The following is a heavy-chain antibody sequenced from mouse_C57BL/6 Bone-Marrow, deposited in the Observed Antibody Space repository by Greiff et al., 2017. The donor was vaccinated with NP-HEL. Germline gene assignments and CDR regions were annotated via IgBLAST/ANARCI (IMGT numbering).Heavy chain of an antibody. J-gene: IGHJ2*01. D-gene: IGHD3-2*02. CDR3: ARETGYAFDY. CDR2: INPNNGGT. V-gene: IGHV1-53*01. CDR1: GYTFTSYW. Sequence: QVQLQQPGTELVKPGASVKLSCKASGYTFTSYWMHWLKQRPGQGLEWIGNINPNNGGTNDNEKFKTKATLTVDKSSSTAYMQLSSLTSEDSAADYYARETGYAFDYWGQGTTLTVTS.